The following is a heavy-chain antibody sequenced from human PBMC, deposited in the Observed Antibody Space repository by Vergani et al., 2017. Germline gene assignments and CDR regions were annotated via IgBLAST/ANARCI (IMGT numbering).Heavy chain of an antibody. CDR3: AKDLCQYDYGSGRADYAFYI. CDR1: GFTFSSYA. V-gene: IGHV3-23*01. Sequence: EVQLLESGGGLVQPGGSLRLSCAASGFTFSSYAMSWVRQAPGKGLEWVSAISGSGGRTYYADSVKGRFTISRDNSNNTLYLQMNSLRAEDTAVYYCAKDLCQYDYGSGRADYAFYIWGQGIMVTVSS. D-gene: IGHD3-10*01. J-gene: IGHJ3*02. CDR2: ISGSGGRT.